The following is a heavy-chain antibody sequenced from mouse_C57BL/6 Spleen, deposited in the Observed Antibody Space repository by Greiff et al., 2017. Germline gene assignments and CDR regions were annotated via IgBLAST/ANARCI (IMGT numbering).Heavy chain of an antibody. D-gene: IGHD2-4*01. CDR2: IDPSDSYT. Sequence: QVQLQQPGAELVKPGASVKLSCKASGYTFTSYWMQWVKQRPGQGLEWIGEIDPSDSYTNYNQKFKGKATLTVDTSSSTAYMQLSSLTSEDSAVYYCARKEYDYDGGYYFDYWGQGTTLTVPS. J-gene: IGHJ2*01. CDR3: ARKEYDYDGGYYFDY. CDR1: GYTFTSYW. V-gene: IGHV1-50*01.